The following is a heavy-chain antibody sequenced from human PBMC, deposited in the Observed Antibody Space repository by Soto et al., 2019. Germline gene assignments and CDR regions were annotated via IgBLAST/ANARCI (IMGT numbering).Heavy chain of an antibody. Sequence: SVRVSCKASGGTFSSYAISWVRQAPGQGLEWMGGIIPIFGTANYAQKFQGRVTITADKSTSTAYMELSSLRSEDTAVYYCARGADYGDWYYFDYWGQGTLVTVSS. CDR1: GGTFSSYA. V-gene: IGHV1-69*06. CDR3: ARGADYGDWYYFDY. J-gene: IGHJ4*02. CDR2: IIPIFGTA. D-gene: IGHD4-17*01.